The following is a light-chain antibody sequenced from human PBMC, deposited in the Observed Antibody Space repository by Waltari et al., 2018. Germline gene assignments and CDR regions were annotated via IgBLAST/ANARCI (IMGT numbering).Light chain of an antibody. CDR3: QQYQSYSGT. J-gene: IGKJ1*01. CDR1: QSISSW. V-gene: IGKV1-5*03. Sequence: DIHMTQSPSTLSASVGDRVTITCRASQSISSWLAWYQQKPGKAPKLLIQKASTLRSGVPSRFSGSGSGTEFTLTISSLQADDFATYYCQQYQSYSGTFGQGTKVEVK. CDR2: KAS.